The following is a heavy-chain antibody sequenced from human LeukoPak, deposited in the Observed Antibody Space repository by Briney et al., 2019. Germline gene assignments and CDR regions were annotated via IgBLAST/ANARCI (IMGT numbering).Heavy chain of an antibody. CDR2: IYTSGST. D-gene: IGHD3-22*01. Sequence: SETLSLTCTVSGGSISSYYWSWIRQPAGKGLEWIGRIYTSGSTNYNPSLKSRVTMSVDTSNNQFSLKLSSVTAADTAVYYCARERGYYYDSSGYYFGWFDPWGQGTLVTVSS. J-gene: IGHJ5*02. V-gene: IGHV4-4*07. CDR1: GGSISSYY. CDR3: ARERGYYYDSSGYYFGWFDP.